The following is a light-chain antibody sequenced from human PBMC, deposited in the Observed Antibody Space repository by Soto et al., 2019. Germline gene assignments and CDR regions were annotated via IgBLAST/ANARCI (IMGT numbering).Light chain of an antibody. Sequence: EIVMTQSPATLSVSPGERATLSCRASQSVSSNLAWYQQKPGLAPRLLIYGASTRATGIPARSSGSGSGTEFTLTISSLQSEDFAVYYCQQRTNWSWTFGQGTKVDIK. CDR1: QSVSSN. J-gene: IGKJ1*01. CDR2: GAS. CDR3: QQRTNWSWT. V-gene: IGKV3-15*01.